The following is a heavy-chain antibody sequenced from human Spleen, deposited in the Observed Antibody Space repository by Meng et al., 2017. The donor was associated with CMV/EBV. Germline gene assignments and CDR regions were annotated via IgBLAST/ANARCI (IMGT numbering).Heavy chain of an antibody. CDR2: INPNSGGT. Sequence: KASGYTFTGYYMHWVRQAPGQGLEWMGRINPNSGGTNYAQKFQGRVTMTRDTSISTAYMELSRLRSDDTAVYYCARATTVRPYNWFDPWGQGTLVTV. D-gene: IGHD4-17*01. V-gene: IGHV1-2*06. CDR3: ARATTVRPYNWFDP. CDR1: GYTFTGYY. J-gene: IGHJ5*02.